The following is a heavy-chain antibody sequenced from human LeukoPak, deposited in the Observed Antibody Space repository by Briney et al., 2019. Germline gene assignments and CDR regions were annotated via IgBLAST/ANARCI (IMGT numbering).Heavy chain of an antibody. V-gene: IGHV1-69*13. CDR1: GNSISNYA. Sequence: SVKVSCKASGNSISNYAVSWVRQAPGQGFEWMGGIIPIFGTADYAQKFQGRVTITADQSTSTTYMALSSLKSEDTATYYCTTRACHAGGCSSSFYYYYGLHFWGQGTTVSASS. D-gene: IGHD3-16*01. CDR3: TTRACHAGGCSSSFYYYYGLHF. J-gene: IGHJ6*02. CDR2: IIPIFGTA.